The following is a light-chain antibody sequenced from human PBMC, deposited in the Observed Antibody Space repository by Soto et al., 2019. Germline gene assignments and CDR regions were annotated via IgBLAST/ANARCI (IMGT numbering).Light chain of an antibody. CDR1: QSVSSY. CDR3: HQRSSWPRGS. Sequence: EVVLTQSPATLSLSPGESATLSCRASQSVSSYLAWYQQKPGQGPRLLIYDASNRATGVSARFSGSGSGTDFTLTISSLETEDVAVYYCHQRSSWPRGSFGQGTKVEIK. V-gene: IGKV3-11*01. CDR2: DAS. J-gene: IGKJ1*01.